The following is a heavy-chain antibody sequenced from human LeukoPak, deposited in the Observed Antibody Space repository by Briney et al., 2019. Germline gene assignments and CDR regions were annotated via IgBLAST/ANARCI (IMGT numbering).Heavy chain of an antibody. J-gene: IGHJ4*02. CDR2: ISSSGSPM. Sequence: QPGGSLRLSCAASGFTFMTYEMNGVRQAPGKGLEGVSYISSSGSPMYYEDSVKGRFTISRDNAKNSLYLQMNSLRDEDTAVYYCSKARDSSWYYFEYWGQGTLVTVSS. CDR1: GFTFMTYE. CDR3: SKARDSSWYYFEY. V-gene: IGHV3-48*03. D-gene: IGHD2-2*01.